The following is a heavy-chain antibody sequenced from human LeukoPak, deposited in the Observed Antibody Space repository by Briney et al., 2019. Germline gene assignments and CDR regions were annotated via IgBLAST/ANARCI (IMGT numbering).Heavy chain of an antibody. D-gene: IGHD5/OR15-5a*01. CDR2: ISAYNGNT. CDR1: GYTFTSYG. J-gene: IGHJ6*02. Sequence: ASVKVSCKASGYTFTSYGISWVRQAPGQGLKWMGWISAYNGNTNYAQKLQGRVTMTTDTSTSTAYMELRSLRSDDTAVYYCARGVHPGYYYYGMDVWGQGTTVTVSS. V-gene: IGHV1-18*01. CDR3: ARGVHPGYYYYGMDV.